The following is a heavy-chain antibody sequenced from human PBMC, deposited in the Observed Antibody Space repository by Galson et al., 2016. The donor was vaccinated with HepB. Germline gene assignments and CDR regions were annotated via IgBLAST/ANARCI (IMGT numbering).Heavy chain of an antibody. CDR1: GFSLTTRGMC. Sequence: PALVKPTPTLTLTCPFSGFSLTTRGMCVTWIRQPPGKALEWLALMDWDGDKFYSPSLKTRLTLSKDASKNQVVFTMTNMDPVDTATYSWERIPGGRNWLMGYAFDIWGQGTMVTVSA. J-gene: IGHJ3*02. V-gene: IGHV2-70*01. CDR2: MDWDGDK. CDR3: ERIPGGRNWLMGYAFDI. D-gene: IGHD2-8*01.